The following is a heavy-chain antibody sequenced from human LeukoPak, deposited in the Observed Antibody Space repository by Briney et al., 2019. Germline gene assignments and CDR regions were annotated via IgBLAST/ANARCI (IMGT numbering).Heavy chain of an antibody. CDR3: ARDRINSGSYREDY. J-gene: IGHJ4*02. Sequence: PSQTLSLTCTVSGGSISSGSYYWSWIRQPAGKGLEWIGRIYTSGSTNYNPSLESRVTISVDTSKNQFSLKLSSVTAADTAVYYCARDRINSGSYREDYWGQGTLVTVSS. CDR1: GGSISSGSYY. CDR2: IYTSGST. V-gene: IGHV4-61*02. D-gene: IGHD1-26*01.